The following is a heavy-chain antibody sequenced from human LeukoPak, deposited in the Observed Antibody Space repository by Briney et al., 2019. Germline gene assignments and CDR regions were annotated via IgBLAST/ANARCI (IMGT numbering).Heavy chain of an antibody. CDR2: IYYSGST. CDR1: GGSISSSSYY. V-gene: IGHV4-39*02. Sequence: SETLSLTCTVSGGSISSSSYYWGWIRQPPGKGLEWIGSIYYSGSTYYNPSLKSRVTISVDTSKNQFSLKLSSVTAADTAVYYCAKDEVVPAPLGDYWGQGTLVTVSS. J-gene: IGHJ4*02. CDR3: AKDEVVPAPLGDY. D-gene: IGHD2-2*01.